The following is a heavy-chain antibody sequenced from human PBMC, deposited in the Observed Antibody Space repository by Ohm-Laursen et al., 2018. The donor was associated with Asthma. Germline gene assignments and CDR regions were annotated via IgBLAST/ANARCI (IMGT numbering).Heavy chain of an antibody. Sequence: RSLGLSCAASGCTFRSYAMHWVRQAPGKGLEWVAVGGRYYDGGLKYYADSVRSRFTISRDNSKNTLYLQMNSLRAEDTAVYYCAKNHYYYDSSGYHFDYWGQGTLVTVSS. CDR3: AKNHYYYDSSGYHFDY. D-gene: IGHD3-22*01. V-gene: IGHV3-30-3*01. CDR1: GCTFRSYA. CDR2: GGRYYDGGLK. J-gene: IGHJ4*02.